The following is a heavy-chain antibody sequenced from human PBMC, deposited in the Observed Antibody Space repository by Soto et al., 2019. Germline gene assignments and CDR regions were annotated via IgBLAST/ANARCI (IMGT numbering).Heavy chain of an antibody. CDR3: ARDYGAAHFFDY. CDR1: GFTFSSYS. D-gene: IGHD3-10*01. CDR2: ISSSSSYI. Sequence: LRLSCAASGFTFSSYSMNWVRQAPGKGLEWVSSISSSSSYIYYADSVKGRFTISRDNAKNSLYLQMNSLRAEDTAVYYCARDYGAAHFFDYWGQGTLVTVSS. V-gene: IGHV3-21*01. J-gene: IGHJ4*02.